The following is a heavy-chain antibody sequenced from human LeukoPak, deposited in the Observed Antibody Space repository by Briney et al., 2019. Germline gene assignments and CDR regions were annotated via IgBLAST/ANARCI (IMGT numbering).Heavy chain of an antibody. V-gene: IGHV3-23*01. CDR2: IRNSGDNT. Sequence: AGGSLRLSCVASGFIFNNYAMTWVRQAPGKGLEWVSNIRNSGDNTYYADSVKGRFTISRDKSKNTLFLQMNSLRAEDTAIYYCARDDAVGGGYLDYWGQGALVTVSS. CDR1: GFIFNNYA. J-gene: IGHJ4*02. CDR3: ARDDAVGGGYLDY. D-gene: IGHD6-19*01.